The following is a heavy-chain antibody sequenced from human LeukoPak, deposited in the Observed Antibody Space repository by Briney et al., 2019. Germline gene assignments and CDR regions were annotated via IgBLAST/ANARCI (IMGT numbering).Heavy chain of an antibody. Sequence: SETLSLTCTVSGGSISSGYYWGWIRQPPGKGLEWIGSIYRSGSTYYNPSLKSRVTISVDTSKNQFSLKLSSVTAADTAVYYCARHVRGYSSSQDYWGQGTLVTVSS. CDR3: ARHVRGYSSSQDY. V-gene: IGHV4-38-2*02. J-gene: IGHJ4*02. D-gene: IGHD5-18*01. CDR2: IYRSGST. CDR1: GGSISSGYY.